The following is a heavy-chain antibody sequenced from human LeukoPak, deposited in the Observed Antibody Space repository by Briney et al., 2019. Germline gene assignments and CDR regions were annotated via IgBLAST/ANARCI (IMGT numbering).Heavy chain of an antibody. V-gene: IGHV3-21*01. CDR1: GFTFSSYS. Sequence: GGSLRLSCAASGFTFSSYSMNWVRQAPGKGLEWVSSISSSSSYIYYADSVKGRFTISGDNAKNSLYLQMNSLRAEDTAVYYCARDRRAALYYYGMDVWGQGTTVTVSS. CDR3: ARDRRAALYYYGMDV. J-gene: IGHJ6*02. CDR2: ISSSSSYI. D-gene: IGHD6-13*01.